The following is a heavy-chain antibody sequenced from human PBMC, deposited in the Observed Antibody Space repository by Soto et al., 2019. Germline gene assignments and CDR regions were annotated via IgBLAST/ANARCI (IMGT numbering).Heavy chain of an antibody. CDR2: IIPIYGTA. CDR1: GWTFSSYA. CDR3: AGYCSSTNCYQCDWFDT. Sequence: GPVVNVSCKGSGWTFSSYAFSWVRQAPGQGLEWMGGIIPIYGTANYAQKLQGRVTITADESKSTAYMELSSLRSEDTAVYYCAGYCSSTNCYQCDWFDTWGQRTLVTVSS. J-gene: IGHJ5*02. D-gene: IGHD2-2*01. V-gene: IGHV1-69*13.